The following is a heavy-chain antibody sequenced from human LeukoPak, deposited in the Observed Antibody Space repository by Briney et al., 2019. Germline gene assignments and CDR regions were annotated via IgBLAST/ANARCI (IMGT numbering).Heavy chain of an antibody. D-gene: IGHD3-22*01. CDR3: ARDHYDSSGPADY. CDR2: INPNSGGT. V-gene: IGHV1-2*02. J-gene: IGHJ4*02. CDR1: GYTFTGYY. Sequence: ASVKVSCKASGYTFTGYYMHWVRQAPGQGLEWMGWINPNSGGTNYARKFQGRVTMTRDTSISTAYMELSRLRSDDTAVYYCARDHYDSSGPADYWGQGTLVTVSS.